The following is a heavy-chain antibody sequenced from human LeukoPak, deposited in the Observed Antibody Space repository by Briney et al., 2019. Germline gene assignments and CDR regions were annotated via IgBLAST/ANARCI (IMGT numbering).Heavy chain of an antibody. J-gene: IGHJ4*02. CDR1: GDSISSGRYY. D-gene: IGHD6-13*01. Sequence: SQTLSLTCTVSGDSISSGRYYWNWIRQPAGKGLEWIGRISSIGSTTYNPSLKSRVTISIDTSKKQFSLDLSAVSAPDTAQYYCARSPSPRGYYFDLWGLGTVVAVSS. CDR3: ARSPSPRGYYFDL. V-gene: IGHV4-61*02. CDR2: ISSIGST.